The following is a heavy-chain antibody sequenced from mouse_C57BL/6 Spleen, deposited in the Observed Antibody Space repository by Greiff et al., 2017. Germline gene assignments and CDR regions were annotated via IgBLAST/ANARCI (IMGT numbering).Heavy chain of an antibody. CDR3: ARERVYYYGSSYNWFAY. CDR2: IDPANGNT. D-gene: IGHD1-1*01. J-gene: IGHJ3*01. V-gene: IGHV14-3*01. Sequence: VQLKQSVAELVRPGASVKLSCTASGFNIKNTYMHWVKQRPEQGLEWIGRIDPANGNTKYAPKFQGKATITADTSSNTAYLQLSSLTSEDTAIYYCARERVYYYGSSYNWFAYWGQGTLVTVSA. CDR1: GFNIKNTY.